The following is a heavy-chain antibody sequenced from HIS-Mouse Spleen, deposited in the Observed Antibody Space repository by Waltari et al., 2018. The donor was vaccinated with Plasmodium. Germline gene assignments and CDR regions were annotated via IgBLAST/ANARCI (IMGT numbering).Heavy chain of an antibody. V-gene: IGHV3-21*01. Sequence: EVQLVESGGGLVKPGGSLRLSCSASGFTFSSYTMNWVRQAPGKGLEWVSSISSSSSYIYYAYSVKGRFTISRDNAKNSLYLQMNSLRAEDTAVYYCARDPPLSITGDLDAFDIWGQGTMVTVSS. J-gene: IGHJ3*02. CDR3: ARDPPLSITGDLDAFDI. CDR2: ISSSSSYI. D-gene: IGHD7-27*01. CDR1: GFTFSSYT.